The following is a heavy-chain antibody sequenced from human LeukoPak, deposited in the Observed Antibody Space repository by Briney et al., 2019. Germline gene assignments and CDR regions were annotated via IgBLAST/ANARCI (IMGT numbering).Heavy chain of an antibody. CDR3: ARDEEKAAGSL. CDR1: GYTFTSYY. V-gene: IGHV1-69*13. CDR2: IIPLFGAP. J-gene: IGHJ4*02. Sequence: ASVKVSCKASGYTFTSYYMHWVRQAPGQGLEWVGGIIPLFGAPLYAQKFQGRVTITADERTSTVYMDLSSLRSDDTAVYYCARDEEKAAGSLWGQGTPVIVSS. D-gene: IGHD6-13*01.